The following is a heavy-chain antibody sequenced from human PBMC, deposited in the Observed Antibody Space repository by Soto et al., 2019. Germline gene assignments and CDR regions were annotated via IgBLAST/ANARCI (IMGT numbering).Heavy chain of an antibody. J-gene: IGHJ4*02. V-gene: IGHV3-30*18. CDR3: AKDYGDHYLGSYFDY. CDR1: GFTFSYYG. D-gene: IGHD4-17*01. CDR2: ISYDGSHK. Sequence: QVQLVESGGGVVQPGRSLRLSCAASGFTFSYYGMHWVRQAPGKGLEWVAIISYDGSHKYYADSVEGRFTISRDSSMNTLYLQMNSLSAEDTAVYYCAKDYGDHYLGSYFDYWGQGTLVTVSS.